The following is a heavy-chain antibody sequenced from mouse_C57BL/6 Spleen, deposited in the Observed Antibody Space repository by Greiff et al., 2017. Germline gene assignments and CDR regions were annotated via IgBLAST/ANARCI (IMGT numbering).Heavy chain of an antibody. D-gene: IGHD4-1*01. CDR3: AREGTGCLDY. J-gene: IGHJ2*01. V-gene: IGHV1-18*01. CDR2: INPNNGGT. CDR1: GYTFTDYN. Sequence: EVQLQQSGPELVKPGASVTIPCKASGYTFTDYNMDWVKQSHGKSLEWIGDINPNNGGTIYNQKFKGKATLTVDKSSSTAYMELRSLTSEDTAVYYCAREGTGCLDYWGQGTTLTVSS.